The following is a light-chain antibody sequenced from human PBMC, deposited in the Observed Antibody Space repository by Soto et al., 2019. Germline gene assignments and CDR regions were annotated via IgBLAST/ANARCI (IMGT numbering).Light chain of an antibody. CDR2: GNT. J-gene: IGLJ2*01. CDR3: LSFDSSLSVV. Sequence: QLVLTQPPSVSGAPGQRVTIPCTGSSSNIGAGYDVHWYQQLPGRAPKLLIYGNTNRPSGVPDRFSGSKSGTSASLAITGLQAEDEADYYCLSFDSSLSVVFGGGTQLTVL. V-gene: IGLV1-40*01. CDR1: SSNIGAGYD.